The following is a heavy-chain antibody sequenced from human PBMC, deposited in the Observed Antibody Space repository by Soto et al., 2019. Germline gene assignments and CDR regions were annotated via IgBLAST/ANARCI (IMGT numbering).Heavy chain of an antibody. CDR1: GSSISSGDDY. Sequence: SETLSLTCSVSGSSISSGDDYWTWIRQSPGRGLEWIGYIYYSGYSHSNASLKSRVTISVDTSKNQFSLNLRSVTAADTAVYCCARVRRSGTYYFDYWGQGTLVTVSS. J-gene: IGHJ4*02. CDR3: ARVRRSGTYYFDY. CDR2: IYYSGYS. V-gene: IGHV4-30-4*01.